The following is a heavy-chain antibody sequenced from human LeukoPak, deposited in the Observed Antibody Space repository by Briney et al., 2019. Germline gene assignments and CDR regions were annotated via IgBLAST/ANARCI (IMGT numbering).Heavy chain of an antibody. V-gene: IGHV3-53*01. J-gene: IGHJ3*02. CDR1: GFTVSSNY. CDR3: ARGPDHGAFDI. Sequence: PGGSLRLSCAASGFTVSSNYMSWVRQAPGKGLEWVSVIYSGGSTYYADSVKGRFTISRDNSKNTLYVQMNSLRAEDTAVYYCARGPDHGAFDIWGQGTMVTVSS. D-gene: IGHD1-14*01. CDR2: IYSGGST.